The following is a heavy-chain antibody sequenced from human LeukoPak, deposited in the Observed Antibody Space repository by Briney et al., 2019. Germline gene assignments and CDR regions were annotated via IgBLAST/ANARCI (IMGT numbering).Heavy chain of an antibody. Sequence: SETLSLTCAVSGGSISSGGYSWSWIRQPPGKGLEWIGYIYHSGSTYYNPSLKSRVTISVDRSKNQFSLKLSSVTAADTAVYYCASRRTYYYVSSGYNTFDIWGQGTMVTVSS. V-gene: IGHV4-30-2*01. CDR2: IYHSGST. J-gene: IGHJ3*02. D-gene: IGHD3-22*01. CDR3: ASRRTYYYVSSGYNTFDI. CDR1: GGSISSGGYS.